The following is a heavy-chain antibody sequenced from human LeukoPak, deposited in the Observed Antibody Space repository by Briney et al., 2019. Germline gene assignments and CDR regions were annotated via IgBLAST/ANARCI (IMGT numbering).Heavy chain of an antibody. V-gene: IGHV3-30*18. Sequence: PGRSLRLSCAASGFTFSSYGMHWVRQAPGEGLEWVAVISYDGSNKYYADSVKGRFTISRDNSKNTLYLQMNSLRAEDTAVYYCAKFKFMVRGVIRSGMDVWGQGTTVTVSS. CDR1: GFTFSSYG. CDR2: ISYDGSNK. D-gene: IGHD3-10*01. J-gene: IGHJ6*02. CDR3: AKFKFMVRGVIRSGMDV.